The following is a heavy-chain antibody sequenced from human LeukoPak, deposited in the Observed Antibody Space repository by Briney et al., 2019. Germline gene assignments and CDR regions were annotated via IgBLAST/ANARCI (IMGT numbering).Heavy chain of an antibody. J-gene: IGHJ4*02. CDR2: LSSSSSTI. D-gene: IGHD6-6*01. V-gene: IGHV3-48*02. CDR1: GFTFSSYS. Sequence: GGSLRLSCAASGFTFSSYSMNWGRQAPGKGLEWLSYLSSSSSTIYYADSVKGRFTISRDNAQNSLYLQMNSLRDEDTAVYYCARATLAVQYYFDYWGQGTLVTVSS. CDR3: ARATLAVQYYFDY.